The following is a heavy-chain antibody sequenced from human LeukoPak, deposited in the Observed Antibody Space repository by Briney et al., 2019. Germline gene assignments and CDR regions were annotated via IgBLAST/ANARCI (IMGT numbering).Heavy chain of an antibody. CDR3: ARDAGAARWLQLSYYFDY. D-gene: IGHD5-24*01. J-gene: IGHJ4*02. CDR2: ISSSGSTI. CDR1: GFTFRDYW. Sequence: GGSLRLSCAASGFTFRDYWMHWIRHAPGKGLEWVSYISSSGSTIYYADSVKGRFTISRDNAKNSLYLQMNSLRAEDTAVYYCARDAGAARWLQLSYYFDYWGQGTLVTVSS. V-gene: IGHV3-11*01.